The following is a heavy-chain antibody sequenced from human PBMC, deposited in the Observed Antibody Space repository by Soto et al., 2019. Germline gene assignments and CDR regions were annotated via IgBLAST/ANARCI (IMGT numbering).Heavy chain of an antibody. J-gene: IGHJ4*02. V-gene: IGHV4-30-4*01. D-gene: IGHD2-15*01. Sequence: PSETLSLTCTVSGGSISSGDYYWSWIRQPPGKGLEWIGYIYYSGSTYYNPSLMSRVTISVDTSKNQFSLKLSSVTAADTAVYYCARCASSCGLGFWGQETLVTISS. CDR3: ARCASSCGLGF. CDR1: GGSISSGDYY. CDR2: IYYSGST.